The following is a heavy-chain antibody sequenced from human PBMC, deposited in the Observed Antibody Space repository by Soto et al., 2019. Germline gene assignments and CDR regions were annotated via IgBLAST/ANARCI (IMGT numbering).Heavy chain of an antibody. D-gene: IGHD6-19*01. CDR2: ISSDGSST. CDR3: ARAQAVAGTGGYY. Sequence: GGSLRLSCAASGFTFSSHWMHWVRQAPGKGLVWVSRISSDGSSTSYADSVKGRFTISRDNAKNTVYLQMNSLRAEDTAVYYCARAQAVAGTGGYYWGQGTVVTVSS. V-gene: IGHV3-74*01. CDR1: GFTFSSHW. J-gene: IGHJ4*02.